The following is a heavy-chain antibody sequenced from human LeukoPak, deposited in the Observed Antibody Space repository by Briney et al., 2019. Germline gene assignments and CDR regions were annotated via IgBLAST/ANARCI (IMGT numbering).Heavy chain of an antibody. CDR1: GFTFSSYW. Sequence: PGGSLRLSCAASGFTFSSYWMSWVRQAPGKGLEWVAAIRNSGDNTYYADSVKGRFTISRDNSKNTLYLQMNSLRAEDTAVYYGAKWTKAFILTADMRDSGFYPWGQGILVTVSS. D-gene: IGHD3-9*01. CDR3: AKWTKAFILTADMRDSGFYP. J-gene: IGHJ5*02. V-gene: IGHV3-23*01. CDR2: IRNSGDNT.